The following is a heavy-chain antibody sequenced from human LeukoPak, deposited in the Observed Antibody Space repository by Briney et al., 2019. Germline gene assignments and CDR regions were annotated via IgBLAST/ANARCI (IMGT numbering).Heavy chain of an antibody. J-gene: IGHJ4*02. CDR3: ARGSYYYDSSVGREFDY. Sequence: ASVKVSCKASGYTFTGYYMHWVRQAPGQGLEWMGWINPNSGGTNYAQKFQGRVTMTRDTSISTAYMELSRLRSDDTAVYYCARGSYYYDSSVGREFDYWGQGTLVTVSS. CDR1: GYTFTGYY. V-gene: IGHV1-2*02. CDR2: INPNSGGT. D-gene: IGHD3-22*01.